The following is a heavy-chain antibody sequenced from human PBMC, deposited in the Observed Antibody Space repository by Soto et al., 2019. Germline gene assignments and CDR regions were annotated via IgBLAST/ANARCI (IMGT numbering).Heavy chain of an antibody. CDR1: GFSFTTAGVA. Sequence: SGPTLVNPTQTLTLTCTFSGFSFTTAGVAVGWIRQTPGGALEWLTLIYYNDDRRFSPSLKTRLTITGDTSKNQVVLSLTNVDPGDTATYFCAHSDGGYEIIYFDFWGQGIPVTVSP. J-gene: IGHJ4*02. CDR3: AHSDGGYEIIYFDF. V-gene: IGHV2-5*01. CDR2: IYYNDDR. D-gene: IGHD5-12*01.